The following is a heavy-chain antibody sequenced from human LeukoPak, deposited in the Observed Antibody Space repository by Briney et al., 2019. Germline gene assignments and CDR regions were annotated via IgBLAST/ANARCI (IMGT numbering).Heavy chain of an antibody. CDR2: IYYSGST. J-gene: IGHJ6*03. CDR3: AREAYASGSFRTDYYYMDV. Sequence: TSETLSLTCTVSGGSISSSSYYWGWIRQPPGKGLEWIGSIYYSGSTYYNPSLKSRVTISVDTSKNQFSLKLSSVTAADTAVYYCAREAYASGSFRTDYYYMDVWGKGTTVTISS. V-gene: IGHV4-39*07. CDR1: GGSISSSSYY. D-gene: IGHD3-10*01.